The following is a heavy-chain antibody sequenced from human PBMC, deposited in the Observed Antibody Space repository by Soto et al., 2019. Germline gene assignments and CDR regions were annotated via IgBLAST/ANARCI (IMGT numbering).Heavy chain of an antibody. Sequence: SETLSLTCTVSGGSISSSSYYWGWIRQPPGKGLEWIGSIYYSGSTYYNPSLKSRVTISVDTSKNQFSLKLSSVTAADTAVYYCARTMLTAISDYWGQGTLVTVSS. CDR2: IYYSGST. J-gene: IGHJ4*02. V-gene: IGHV4-39*01. CDR3: ARTMLTAISDY. CDR1: GGSISSSSYY. D-gene: IGHD3-10*02.